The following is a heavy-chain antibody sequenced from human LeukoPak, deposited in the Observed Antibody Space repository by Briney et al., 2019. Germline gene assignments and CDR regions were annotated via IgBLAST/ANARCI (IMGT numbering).Heavy chain of an antibody. V-gene: IGHV1-18*04. Sequence: ASVTVSFTCSGYTFTDYYMHWVRQAPGQGVEWMGWISGYNGKTNYAQKLQYRVTMTTDTSTSTAYMELRSLRSDDTAVYYCARNFHPGNWDYWGQGTLVTVSS. CDR2: ISGYNGKT. CDR1: GYTFTDYY. D-gene: IGHD1-14*01. CDR3: ARNFHPGNWDY. J-gene: IGHJ4*02.